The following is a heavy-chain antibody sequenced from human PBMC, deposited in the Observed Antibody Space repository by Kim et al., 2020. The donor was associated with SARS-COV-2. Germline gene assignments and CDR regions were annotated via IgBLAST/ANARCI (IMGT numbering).Heavy chain of an antibody. D-gene: IGHD2-2*03. V-gene: IGHV4-30-2*05. J-gene: IGHJ5*02. CDR3: ARAMDIVVVPAATWFDP. Sequence: LKSRVTIAGDTAKNQFSLKLSSVTAADTAVYYCARAMDIVVVPAATWFDPWGQGTLVTVSS.